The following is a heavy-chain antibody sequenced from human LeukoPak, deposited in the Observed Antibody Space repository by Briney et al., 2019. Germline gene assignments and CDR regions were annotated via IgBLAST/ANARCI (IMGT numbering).Heavy chain of an antibody. V-gene: IGHV4-34*01. CDR3: ARGSPIAAAPFDY. Sequence: SETLSLTCAVYGGSFSSYYWSWIRQPPGKGLEWIGEINHSGSTNYNPSLKSRVTMTRDTSTSTVYMELSSLRSEDTAVYYCARGSPIAAAPFDYWGQGTLVTVSS. J-gene: IGHJ4*02. CDR2: INHSGST. D-gene: IGHD6-13*01. CDR1: GGSFSSYY.